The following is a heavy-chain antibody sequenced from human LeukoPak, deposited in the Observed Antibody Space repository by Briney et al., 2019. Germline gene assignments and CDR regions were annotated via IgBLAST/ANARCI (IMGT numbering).Heavy chain of an antibody. D-gene: IGHD4-11*01. CDR1: GFTFSNYW. CDR3: AKGGSKAPDY. J-gene: IGHJ4*02. CDR2: IHSDGSST. V-gene: IGHV3-74*01. Sequence: GGSLRLSCAASGFTFSNYWMHWVRQAPGKGLVWVSRIHSDGSSTTYADSVKGRFTISRDNAQNTLYLQMNSLRAEDTAVYYCAKGGSKAPDYWGQGTLVTVSS.